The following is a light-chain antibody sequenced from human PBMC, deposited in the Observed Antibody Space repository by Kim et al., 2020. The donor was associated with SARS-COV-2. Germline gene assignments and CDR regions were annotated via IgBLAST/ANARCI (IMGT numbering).Light chain of an antibody. CDR1: SLRSYY. CDR3: SSRDSSGNYEV. Sequence: ALGQTVRITCQGDSLRSYYASWYQQKPGQAPVFVMYGKNNRPSGIPDRFSGSNSGNTVSLTISGPQAEDEADYYCSSRDSSGNYEVFGGGTQLTVL. V-gene: IGLV3-19*01. CDR2: GKN. J-gene: IGLJ2*01.